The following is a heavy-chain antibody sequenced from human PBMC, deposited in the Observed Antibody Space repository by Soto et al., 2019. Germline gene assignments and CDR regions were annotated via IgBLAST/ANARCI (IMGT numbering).Heavy chain of an antibody. CDR1: GFTFSAYA. CDR2: IDSSGASP. J-gene: IGHJ4*02. Sequence: PGGSLRLSCTASGFTFSAYAMAWVRQAPGKGLEWVSAIDSSGASPFDADSVKGRLTISRDNSKNMLYLQMNSLRAGDTAIYYCAKVPWLYGSGSYYTPDYWGQGTRVTVSS. D-gene: IGHD3-10*01. V-gene: IGHV3-23*05. CDR3: AKVPWLYGSGSYYTPDY.